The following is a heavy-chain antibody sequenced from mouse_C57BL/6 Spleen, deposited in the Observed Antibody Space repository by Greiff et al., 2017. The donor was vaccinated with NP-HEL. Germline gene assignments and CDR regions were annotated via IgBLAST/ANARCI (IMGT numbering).Heavy chain of an antibody. V-gene: IGHV5-6*01. CDR1: GFTFSSYG. D-gene: IGHD2-5*01. Sequence: EVMLVESGGDLVKPGGSLKLSCAASGFTFSSYGMSWVRQTPDKRLEWVATISSGGSYTYYPDSVKGRFTISRDNAKNTLYLQMSSLKSEDTAMYYCARQGAYSNYEGDCDYWGQGTTLTVSS. J-gene: IGHJ2*01. CDR3: ARQGAYSNYEGDCDY. CDR2: ISSGGSYT.